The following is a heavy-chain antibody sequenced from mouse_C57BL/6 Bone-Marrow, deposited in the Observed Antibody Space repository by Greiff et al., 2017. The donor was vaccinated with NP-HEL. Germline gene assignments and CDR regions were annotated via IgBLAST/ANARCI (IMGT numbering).Heavy chain of an antibody. CDR1: GYTFTDYY. D-gene: IGHD2-3*01. Sequence: VQLQQSGPELVKPGASVKISCKASGYTFTDYYMNWVKQSHGKSLEWIGDINPNNGGTSYNQKFKGKATLTVDKSSITAYMELRSLTSEDSAVYYCARGKSYDGYPAWFAYWGQGTLVTVSA. V-gene: IGHV1-26*01. CDR3: ARGKSYDGYPAWFAY. J-gene: IGHJ3*01. CDR2: INPNNGGT.